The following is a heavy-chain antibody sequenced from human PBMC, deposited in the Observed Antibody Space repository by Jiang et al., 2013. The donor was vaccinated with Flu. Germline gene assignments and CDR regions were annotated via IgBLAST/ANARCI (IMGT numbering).Heavy chain of an antibody. Sequence: LLKPSETLSLTCTVSGISISTGSYYWGWIRQPPGQGLEWIGTIYYIGNTYYNPSLESRVAISIDTSKNHLSPKLRSVTAADTAVYYCARVAGMPQRGDDYYYGMDIWGQGTTVTVSS. CDR3: ARVAGMPQRGDDYYYGMDI. CDR1: GISISTGSYY. D-gene: IGHD6-19*01. V-gene: IGHV4-39*07. CDR2: IYYIGNT. J-gene: IGHJ6*02.